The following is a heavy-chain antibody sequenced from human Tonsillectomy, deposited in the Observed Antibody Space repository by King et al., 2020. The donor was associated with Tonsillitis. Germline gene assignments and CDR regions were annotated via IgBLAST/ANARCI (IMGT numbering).Heavy chain of an antibody. J-gene: IGHJ4*02. CDR3: ARLGGVRDSDYGGGFDY. CDR2: IYYSGST. D-gene: IGHD4-17*01. Sequence: LQLQESGPGLVKPSETLSLACTVSGDSISSSTYYWGWIRQPPGKGLEWIGRIYYSGSTYYNPSLKSRVNISVDTSKNQFSLKLSSVTAADTAVYYCARLGGVRDSDYGGGFDYWGQGTLVTVSS. CDR1: GDSISSSTYY. V-gene: IGHV4-39*01.